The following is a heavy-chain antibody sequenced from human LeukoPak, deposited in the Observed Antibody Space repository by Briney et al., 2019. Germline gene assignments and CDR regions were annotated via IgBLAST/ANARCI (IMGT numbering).Heavy chain of an antibody. CDR1: GGTFSSYA. D-gene: IGHD5-24*01. CDR2: IIPIFGTA. CDR3: ARGAMATMETTDY. V-gene: IGHV1-69*01. Sequence: SVKVSCKASGGTFSSYAISWVRQAPGQGLEWMGGIIPIFGTANYAQKFQGRVTITADESTSTAYMELSSLRSEDTAVYYCARGAMATMETTDYWGQGTLVTVSS. J-gene: IGHJ4*02.